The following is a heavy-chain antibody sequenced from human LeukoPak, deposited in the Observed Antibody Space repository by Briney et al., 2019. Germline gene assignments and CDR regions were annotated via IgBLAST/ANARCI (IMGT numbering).Heavy chain of an antibody. V-gene: IGHV3-30*04. CDR3: AKGQGCGDGCYMFEH. J-gene: IGHJ4*02. Sequence: GMSLRLSCAASGFTFNSYAMHWVRQAPGKGLECVTIISYDGSYKYYADSVKGRFTISRDNSKNTLYLQMNGLRAEDTAVYYCAKGQGCGDGCYMFEHWGQGILVTVSS. CDR2: ISYDGSYK. D-gene: IGHD2-21*02. CDR1: GFTFNSYA.